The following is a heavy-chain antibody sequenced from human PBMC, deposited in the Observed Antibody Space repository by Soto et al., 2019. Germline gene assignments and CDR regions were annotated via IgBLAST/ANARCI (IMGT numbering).Heavy chain of an antibody. J-gene: IGHJ4*02. V-gene: IGHV1-69*18. CDR3: VVMGNVAVSNPRGFDD. Sequence: QVQLVQSGAEVKKPGSSVKVSCKASGATFSGYAINWVRQAPGQGLEWLGRIVPIFETLNYAERFQGRVAITANESTNTVYMELTNLTHEDTAVYYCVVMGNVAVSNPRGFDDLGQGTQVYVSS. CDR2: IVPIFETL. CDR1: GATFSGYA. D-gene: IGHD6-19*01.